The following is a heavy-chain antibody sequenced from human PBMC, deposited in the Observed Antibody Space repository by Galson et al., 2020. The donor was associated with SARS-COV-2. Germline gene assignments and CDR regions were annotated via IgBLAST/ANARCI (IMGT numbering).Heavy chain of an antibody. J-gene: IGHJ5*02. CDR3: ARDFEP. V-gene: IGHV4-4*07. CDR1: GGPLGRYY. Sequence: SQTLSLTCTVSGGPLGRYYWSWIRQAAGKGLEWIGQTHKRGRNSYNPSLKTRVTMSTDMSRNQFFLRLASVTAADTAIYYCARDFEPWGQGILITVSS. CDR2: THKRGRN.